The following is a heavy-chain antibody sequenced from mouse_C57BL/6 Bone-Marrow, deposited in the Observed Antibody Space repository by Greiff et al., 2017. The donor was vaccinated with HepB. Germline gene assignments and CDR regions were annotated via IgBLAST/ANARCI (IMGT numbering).Heavy chain of an antibody. Sequence: VQLQQPGAELVKPGASVKVSCKASGYTFTSYWMHWVKQRPGQGLEWIGRIHPSDSDTNYNQKFKGKATLTVDKSSSTAYMQLSSLTSEDSAVYYCAIPITTVVATDYAMDYWGQGTSVTVSS. D-gene: IGHD1-1*01. CDR2: IHPSDSDT. J-gene: IGHJ4*01. V-gene: IGHV1-74*01. CDR1: GYTFTSYW. CDR3: AIPITTVVATDYAMDY.